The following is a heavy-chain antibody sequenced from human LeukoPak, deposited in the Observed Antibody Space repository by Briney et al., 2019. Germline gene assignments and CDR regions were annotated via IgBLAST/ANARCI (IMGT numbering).Heavy chain of an antibody. CDR2: IYYNGST. Sequence: SETLSLTCIVSGGSISSYYWTWIRQHPGKGLEWIAYIYYNGSTNYNPSLKSRVTISVDTSKNQFSLKLNSVTAADTAVYYCARQSRGIAVAGLDYWGQGILVTVSS. CDR1: GGSISSYY. J-gene: IGHJ4*02. V-gene: IGHV4-59*08. D-gene: IGHD6-19*01. CDR3: ARQSRGIAVAGLDY.